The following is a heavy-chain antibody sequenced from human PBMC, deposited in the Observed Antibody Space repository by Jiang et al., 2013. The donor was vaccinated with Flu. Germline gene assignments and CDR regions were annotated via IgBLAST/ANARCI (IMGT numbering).Heavy chain of an antibody. J-gene: IGHJ3*02. D-gene: IGHD2-2*01. CDR1: GFTFSGSA. Sequence: VQLLESGGGLVQPGGSRRNYSCAASGFTFSGSAMHWVRQASGKGLEWVGHVRSKAHSYATAYAASVEGRFTISRDDSKNTAYLQMNSLKTEDTAVYYCTPGYDTDAFDIWGQGTMVTVSS. CDR2: VRSKAHSYAT. V-gene: IGHV3-73*01. CDR3: TPGYDTDAFDI.